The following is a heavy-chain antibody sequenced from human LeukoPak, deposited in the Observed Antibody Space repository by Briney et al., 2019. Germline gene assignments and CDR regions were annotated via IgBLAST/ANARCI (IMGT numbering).Heavy chain of an antibody. CDR1: GYTFTGYY. D-gene: IGHD6-19*01. J-gene: IGHJ5*02. V-gene: IGHV1-2*06. Sequence: ASVKVSCKSSGYTFTGYYMHWVRQAPGQPLEWMGRINPNSCGTNYAHKFQASVTMTRDTSISTAYMELSRLRSDATAVYYCAREYVRPRGSEYSSGRGWFDPWGQGTLVTVSS. CDR3: AREYVRPRGSEYSSGRGWFDP. CDR2: INPNSCGT.